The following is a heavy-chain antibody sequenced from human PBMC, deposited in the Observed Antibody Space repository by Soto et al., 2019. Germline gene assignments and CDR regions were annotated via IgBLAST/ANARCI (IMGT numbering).Heavy chain of an antibody. CDR2: INPSGGST. Sequence: GASVKVSCKASGYTFTSYYMHWVRQAPGQGLEWMGIINPSGGSTSYAQKFQGRVTMTRDTSTSTVYMELSSLRSEDTAVYYCARDSAHVPLYGYSNCPDYWGQGTLVTVSS. CDR1: GYTFTSYY. J-gene: IGHJ4*02. V-gene: IGHV1-46*01. D-gene: IGHD4-4*01. CDR3: ARDSAHVPLYGYSNCPDY.